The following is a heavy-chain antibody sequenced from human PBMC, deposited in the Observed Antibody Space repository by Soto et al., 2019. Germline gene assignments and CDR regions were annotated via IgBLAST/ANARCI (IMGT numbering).Heavy chain of an antibody. CDR2: GNPILSMS. Sequence: QVQLVQSGAEVKRPGSSVKVSCKASGDTFNFYSINWVRQAPGLGLEWMGRGNPILSMSNYAQRFQGRVTNTADKSTSTAYMELSGLRSEETAIYYCATSYGSGYRAFDFWGQGALVTVSS. J-gene: IGHJ4*02. D-gene: IGHD3-10*01. V-gene: IGHV1-69*04. CDR3: ATSYGSGYRAFDF. CDR1: GDTFNFYS.